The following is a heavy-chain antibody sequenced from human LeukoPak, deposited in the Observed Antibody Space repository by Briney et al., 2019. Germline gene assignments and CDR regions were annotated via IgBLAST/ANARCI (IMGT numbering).Heavy chain of an antibody. CDR3: AGGIAAAAINYFDC. CDR1: GLTFSSYW. CDR2: INSDGSST. Sequence: GGSLRLSCAASGLTFSSYWMHWVRQAPGKGLVWVSRINSDGSSTSYADSVKGRFTISRDNAKNSLYLQMNSLRAEDTALYYCAGGIAAAAINYFDCWGQGTLVTVSS. V-gene: IGHV3-74*01. J-gene: IGHJ4*02. D-gene: IGHD6-13*01.